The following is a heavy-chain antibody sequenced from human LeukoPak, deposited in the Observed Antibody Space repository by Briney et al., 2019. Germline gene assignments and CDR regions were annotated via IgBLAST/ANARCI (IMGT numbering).Heavy chain of an antibody. D-gene: IGHD6-6*01. Sequence: PGGSLRLSCAASGFTFSSYGMHWVRQAPGKGLEWVAVISYDGSNKYYADSVKGRFTISRDNSKNTLYLQMNSLRAEDTAVYYCAKVGLQLDFDYWGQGTLVTVSS. CDR3: AKVGLQLDFDY. J-gene: IGHJ4*02. CDR1: GFTFSSYG. V-gene: IGHV3-30*18. CDR2: ISYDGSNK.